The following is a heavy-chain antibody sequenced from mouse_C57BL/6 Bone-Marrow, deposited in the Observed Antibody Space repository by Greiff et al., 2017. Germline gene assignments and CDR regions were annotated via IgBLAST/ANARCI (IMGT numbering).Heavy chain of an antibody. D-gene: IGHD1-1*01. CDR1: GFTFSSYA. CDR3: VTTVVVYAVDY. V-gene: IGHV5-9-1*02. J-gene: IGHJ4*01. Sequence: EVKLVESGEGLVKPGGSLKLSCAASGFTFSSYAMSWVRQTPEKRLEWVAYISSGGDYIYYADTVKGRVTISRDNARTTLYLQMSSLRSEDTAMYYSVTTVVVYAVDYWGQGTSVTVSA. CDR2: ISSGGDYI.